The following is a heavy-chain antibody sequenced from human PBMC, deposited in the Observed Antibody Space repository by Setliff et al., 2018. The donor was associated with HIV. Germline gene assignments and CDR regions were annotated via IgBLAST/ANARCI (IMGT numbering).Heavy chain of an antibody. J-gene: IGHJ4*02. CDR2: TYYSGST. Sequence: SETLSLTCTVSGDSLSRSSNHWGWIRQPPGKGLEWIGNTYYSGSTYYNPSLKSRVTISVDTSKNQFSLKMTSVTAAATAVYYCARDPHYYDSSGHYSWFYFDFWGQGTLVTVSS. D-gene: IGHD3-22*01. V-gene: IGHV4-39*07. CDR1: GDSLSRSSNH. CDR3: ARDPHYYDSSGHYSWFYFDF.